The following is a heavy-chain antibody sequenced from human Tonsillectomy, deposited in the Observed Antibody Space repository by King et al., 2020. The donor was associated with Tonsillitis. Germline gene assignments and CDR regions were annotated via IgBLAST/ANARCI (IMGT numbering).Heavy chain of an antibody. CDR1: GVSFNTYY. CDR3: ATEGGNWFDP. J-gene: IGHJ5*02. D-gene: IGHD1-14*01. V-gene: IGHV4-34*01. Sequence: VQLQQWGAGLLKPSETLSLTCAVYGVSFNTYYWSWIRQSPGKGLEWLGEINHSGSASYNPSLKSRVTISVDTSKNQVSLKLTSVTAADTALYYCATEGGNWFDPWGQGTLVTVSS. CDR2: INHSGSA.